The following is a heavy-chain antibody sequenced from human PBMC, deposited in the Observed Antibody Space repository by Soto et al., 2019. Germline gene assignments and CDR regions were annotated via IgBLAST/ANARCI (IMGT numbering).Heavy chain of an antibody. CDR2: IIPILGIA. CDR3: ARGIWEMATIRPETY. D-gene: IGHD5-12*01. CDR1: GGTFSSYT. Sequence: EASVKVSCKASGGTFSSYTISWVRQAPGQGLEWMGRIIPILGIANYAQKFQGRVTITSDKSKSIAYLQMNSLKTEDTAVYYCARGIWEMATIRPETYWGQGTLVTVSS. J-gene: IGHJ4*02. V-gene: IGHV1-69*02.